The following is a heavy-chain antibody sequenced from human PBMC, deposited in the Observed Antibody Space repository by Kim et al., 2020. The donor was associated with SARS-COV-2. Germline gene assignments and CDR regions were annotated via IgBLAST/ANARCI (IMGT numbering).Heavy chain of an antibody. J-gene: IGHJ6*02. D-gene: IGHD3-10*02. CDR2: ISSGGSNI. CDR3: ARDLYKVRGIFPYFYGMDV. V-gene: IGHV3-48*03. Sequence: GGSLRLSCAASEFTFSSYEMNWVRQAPGKGLEWVSYISSGGSNIYYADSVKGRFTISRDNAKSTLYLQMNSLGVEDTAVYYCARDLYKVRGIFPYFYGMDVWGQGTTVTVSS. CDR1: EFTFSSYE.